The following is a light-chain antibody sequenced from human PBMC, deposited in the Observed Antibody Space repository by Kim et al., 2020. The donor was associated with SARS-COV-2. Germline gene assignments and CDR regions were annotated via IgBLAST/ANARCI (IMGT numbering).Light chain of an antibody. J-gene: IGKJ2*01. CDR2: KAS. CDR1: QSISSW. Sequence: DIQMTQSPSTLSASVGDRVTITCRASQSISSWLAWYQRKPGKAPKLLIYKASSLESGVPSRFSGSGSGTDFSLTISSLQPDDFATYYGQQYHSYSLTFGQGTKLEI. V-gene: IGKV1-5*03. CDR3: QQYHSYSLT.